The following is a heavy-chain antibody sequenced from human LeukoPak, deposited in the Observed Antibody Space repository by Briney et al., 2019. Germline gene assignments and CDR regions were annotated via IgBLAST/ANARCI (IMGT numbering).Heavy chain of an antibody. Sequence: PSETLSLTCTVSGGSINSSSYYWGWIRQPPGKGLEWIGNIFHSGSTYYNPPLKSRVTISVDTSKNQFSLKLNSVTAADTAVYYCARLVAAAGMLLDYWGQGTLVTVSS. D-gene: IGHD6-13*01. J-gene: IGHJ4*02. CDR3: ARLVAAAGMLLDY. V-gene: IGHV4-39*01. CDR2: IFHSGST. CDR1: GGSINSSSYY.